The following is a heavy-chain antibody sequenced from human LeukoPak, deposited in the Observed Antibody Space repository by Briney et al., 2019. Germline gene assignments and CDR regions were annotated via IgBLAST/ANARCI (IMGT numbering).Heavy chain of an antibody. Sequence: PGGSLRLSCAVSEFTFSSYAMSWVRQAPGKGLDWVSAISGSDVSTYYADSVQGRFTISRDNSKNTLYLQMNSLRAEDTAVYYCARDGFGTGSNWGQGTLVTVSS. CDR1: EFTFSSYA. J-gene: IGHJ4*02. CDR2: ISGSDVST. V-gene: IGHV3-23*01. CDR3: ARDGFGTGSN. D-gene: IGHD3-16*01.